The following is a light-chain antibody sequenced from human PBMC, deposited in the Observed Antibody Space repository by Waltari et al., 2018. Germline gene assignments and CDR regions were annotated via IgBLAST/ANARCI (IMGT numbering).Light chain of an antibody. V-gene: IGKV3-20*01. CDR2: GAS. CDR3: QQYDGSVVT. Sequence: ELVLTQSPATLSVSPGDRVTLSCRASQTITGSWLTWYHQKPGQAPRLLIYGASNRAPGIPDRFSGSGSGTDFTLTISRLEPEDSAVYYCQQYDGSVVTFGGGTKVEIK. J-gene: IGKJ4*01. CDR1: QTITGSW.